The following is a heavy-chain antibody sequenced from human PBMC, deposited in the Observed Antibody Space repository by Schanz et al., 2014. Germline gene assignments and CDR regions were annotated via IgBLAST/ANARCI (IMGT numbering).Heavy chain of an antibody. D-gene: IGHD3-10*01. J-gene: IGHJ4*02. CDR1: GFSVSNTY. CDR3: ARGRGYIIGQ. Sequence: EVQLAESGGGLIQPGGSLRLSCVVSGFSVSNTYMHWVRQPPGKGLEWVSVINSAGTTYYADSVKGRFTFSRDSSKNTVYLXXDXXXXXDTSVYYCARGRGYIIGQWGQGILVTVSS. V-gene: IGHV3-53*01. CDR2: INSAGTT.